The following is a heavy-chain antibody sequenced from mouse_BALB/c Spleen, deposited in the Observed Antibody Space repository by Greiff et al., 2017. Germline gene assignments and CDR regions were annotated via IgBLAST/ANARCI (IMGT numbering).Heavy chain of an antibody. CDR1: GFTFSSSG. CDR2: ISSGSSTI. V-gene: IGHV5-17*02. Sequence: EVKLVESGGGLVQPGGSRKLSCAASGFTFSSSGMHWVRQAPEKGLEWVAYISSGSSTIYYADTVKGRFTISRDNPKNTLFLQMTSLRSEDTAMYYCANRAMDYWGQGTSVTVSS. J-gene: IGHJ4*01. CDR3: ANRAMDY.